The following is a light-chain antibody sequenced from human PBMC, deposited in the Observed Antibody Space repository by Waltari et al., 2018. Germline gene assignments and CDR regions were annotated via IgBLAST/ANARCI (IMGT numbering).Light chain of an antibody. Sequence: QSVLTQPPSASGTPGQRVTISCSGSSSNIGGKAVSWYQQFPGTAPKLLIYNAKQRPSGVPDRVSGSKSGTSASLAISGLQSDDEADYYCAARDDSLNDYVFGTGTKVIVL. CDR3: AARDDSLNDYV. J-gene: IGLJ1*01. V-gene: IGLV1-44*01. CDR2: NAK. CDR1: SSNIGGKA.